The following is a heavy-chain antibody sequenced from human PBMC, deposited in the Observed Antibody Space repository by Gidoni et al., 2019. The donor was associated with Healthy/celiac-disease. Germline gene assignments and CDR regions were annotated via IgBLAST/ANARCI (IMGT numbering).Heavy chain of an antibody. J-gene: IGHJ5*02. CDR3: ARAVEMATIGAGDWFDP. V-gene: IGHV1-46*01. D-gene: IGHD5-12*01. CDR1: GYTFTSYY. CDR2: INPSGGST. Sequence: QVQLVQSGAEVKKPGASVKVSCKASGYTFTSYYMHWVRQAPGQGLEWMGIINPSGGSTSYAQKFQGRVTMTRDTSTSTVYMELSSLRSEDTAVYYCARAVEMATIGAGDWFDPWGQGTLVTVSS.